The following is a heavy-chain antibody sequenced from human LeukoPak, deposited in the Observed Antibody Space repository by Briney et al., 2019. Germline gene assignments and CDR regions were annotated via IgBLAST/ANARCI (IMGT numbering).Heavy chain of an antibody. CDR3: ARRRGDYRLGLAFDI. D-gene: IGHD2-21*02. Sequence: SETLFLTCTVSGGSISSYYWSWIRQPPGKGLEWIGYIYYSGSTNYNPSLKSRVTISVDTSKNQFSLKLSSVTAADTAVYYCARRRGDYRLGLAFDIWGQGTMVTVSS. V-gene: IGHV4-59*08. J-gene: IGHJ3*02. CDR2: IYYSGST. CDR1: GGSISSYY.